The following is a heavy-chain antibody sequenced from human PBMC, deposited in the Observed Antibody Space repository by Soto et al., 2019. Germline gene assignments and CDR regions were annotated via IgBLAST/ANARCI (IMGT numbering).Heavy chain of an antibody. Sequence: GGSLRLSCAPSGFTFSSYGMHWVRQAPGKGLEWVAVISYDGSNKYYADSVKGRFTISRDNSKNTLYLQMNSLRAEDTAVYYCAKDHGGITMIVVDPHYFDYWGQGTLVTVSS. CDR2: ISYDGSNK. D-gene: IGHD3-22*01. CDR1: GFTFSSYG. V-gene: IGHV3-30*18. J-gene: IGHJ4*02. CDR3: AKDHGGITMIVVDPHYFDY.